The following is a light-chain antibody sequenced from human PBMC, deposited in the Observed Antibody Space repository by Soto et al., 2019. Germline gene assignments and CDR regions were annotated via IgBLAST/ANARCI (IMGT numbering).Light chain of an antibody. CDR3: QQYNSYPLT. CDR1: QGISNY. V-gene: IGKV1-16*02. CDR2: AAA. Sequence: DIQMTQSPSSLSASVGDRVTITCRASQGISNYVAWFQQKPGKAPKSLIYAAANLQSGDPSKFSGSGSGTDFTLTISSLQHEDFATYYCQQYNSYPLTFGGGTKVEIK. J-gene: IGKJ4*01.